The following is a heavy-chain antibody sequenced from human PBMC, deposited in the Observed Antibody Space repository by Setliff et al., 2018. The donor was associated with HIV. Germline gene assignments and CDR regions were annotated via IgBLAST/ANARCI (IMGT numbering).Heavy chain of an antibody. CDR3: ASFDLSTTSSAD. CDR1: GVSIPTNY. D-gene: IGHD6-6*01. Sequence: PSETLSLTCNISGVSIPTNYWNWIRQPAGKGLEWIGRIYTTGGTNYNPALKSRVTMSIDTSKNQFSLRLYSVTAADTAVYYCASFDLSTTSSADWGQGALVTVSS. CDR2: IYTTGGT. J-gene: IGHJ1*01. V-gene: IGHV4-4*07.